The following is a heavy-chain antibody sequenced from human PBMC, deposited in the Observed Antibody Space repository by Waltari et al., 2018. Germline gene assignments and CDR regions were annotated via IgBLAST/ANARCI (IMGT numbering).Heavy chain of an antibody. J-gene: IGHJ5*02. CDR1: GFTFSSYA. CDR3: AKDSQGYSYGSAWFDP. CDR2: ISGSGGST. D-gene: IGHD5-18*01. Sequence: EVQLVESGGGLVQPGGSLRLSCAASGFTFSSYAMGWVRQAPGKGLEWVSPISGSGGSTYDADSVKGRFTISRDNSKNTLYLQMNSLRAEDTAVYYCAKDSQGYSYGSAWFDPWGQGTLVTFSS. V-gene: IGHV3-23*04.